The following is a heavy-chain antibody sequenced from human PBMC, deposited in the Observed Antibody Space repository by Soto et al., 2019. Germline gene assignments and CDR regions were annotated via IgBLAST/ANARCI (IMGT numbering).Heavy chain of an antibody. CDR3: ARLDVVGPAALSLPYNWFDP. J-gene: IGHJ5*02. V-gene: IGHV5-10-1*01. D-gene: IGHD2-2*01. CDR1: GYSFTSYW. CDR2: IDPSDSYT. Sequence: PGESLKISCKGSGYSFTSYWISWVRQMPGKGLEWMGRIDPSDSYTNYSPSFQGHVTISADKSISTAYLQWSSLKASDTAMYYCARLDVVGPAALSLPYNWFDPWGQGPLVTVFS.